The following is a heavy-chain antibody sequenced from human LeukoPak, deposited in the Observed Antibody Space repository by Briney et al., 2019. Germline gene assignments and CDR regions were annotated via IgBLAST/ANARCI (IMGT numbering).Heavy chain of an antibody. CDR2: ISSSSSTI. CDR3: ARVLLTFSSTSPWEVGDYGMDV. Sequence: PGGSLRLSCAASGFTFSSYSMNWVRQAPGKGLEWVSYISSSSSTIYYADSVKGRFTISRDNAKNTLYLQMNSLRAEDTAVYYCARVLLTFSSTSPWEVGDYGMDVWGQGTTVTVSS. D-gene: IGHD2-2*01. CDR1: GFTFSSYS. V-gene: IGHV3-48*04. J-gene: IGHJ6*02.